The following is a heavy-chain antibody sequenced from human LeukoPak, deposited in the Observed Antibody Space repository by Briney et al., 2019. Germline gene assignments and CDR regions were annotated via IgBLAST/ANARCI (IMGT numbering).Heavy chain of an antibody. CDR1: GGSISSSNW. Sequence: PSGPLSLTCAVSGGSISSSNWWSWVRQPPGKGLEWIGEIYHSGSTNYNPSLKSRVTISVDTSKNQFSLKLSSVTAADTAVYYCARAAGGSSFDYWGQGTLVTVSS. CDR3: ARAAGGSSFDY. CDR2: IYHSGST. D-gene: IGHD1-26*01. V-gene: IGHV4-4*02. J-gene: IGHJ4*02.